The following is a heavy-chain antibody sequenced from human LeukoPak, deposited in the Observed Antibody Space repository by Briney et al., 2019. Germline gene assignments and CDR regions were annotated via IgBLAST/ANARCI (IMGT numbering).Heavy chain of an antibody. CDR1: GYTFTSYY. D-gene: IGHD2/OR15-2a*01. CDR3: ALLKAGALSPDP. CDR2: INPSSGVT. J-gene: IGHJ5*02. V-gene: IGHV1-2*06. Sequence: GASVKVSCKASGYTFTSYYLHWVRQAPGQGLEWMGRINPSSGVTYFIEKFEGRVTVTRDTSISTAYMELSSLRSDDTAVYYCALLKAGALSPDPWGQGTLVTVSS.